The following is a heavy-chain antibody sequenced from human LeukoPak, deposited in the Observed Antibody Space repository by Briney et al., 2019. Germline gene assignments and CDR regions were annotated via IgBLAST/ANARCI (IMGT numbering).Heavy chain of an antibody. D-gene: IGHD3-3*01. J-gene: IGHJ4*02. CDR2: IKQDGSEK. V-gene: IGHV3-7*01. Sequence: GPLRLSCAASGFTFSSYWMSWVRQAPGEGLEWVANIKQDGSEKYYVDSVKGRFTISRDNAKNSLYLHVSSLRAEDTAVYYCAREGSGYYLTHWGQGTLVTVSS. CDR1: GFTFSSYW. CDR3: AREGSGYYLTH.